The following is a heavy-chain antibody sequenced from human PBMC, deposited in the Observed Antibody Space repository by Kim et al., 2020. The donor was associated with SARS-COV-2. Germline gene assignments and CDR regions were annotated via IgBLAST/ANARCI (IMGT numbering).Heavy chain of an antibody. Sequence: SVKVSCKASGGTFSSYAISWVRQAPGQGLEWMGGIIPIFGTANYAQKFQGRVTITADESTSTAYMELSSLRSEDTAVYYCARDGGQAYYYDSSGYYAVDYWGQGTLVTVSS. CDR2: IIPIFGTA. V-gene: IGHV1-69*13. J-gene: IGHJ4*02. D-gene: IGHD3-22*01. CDR3: ARDGGQAYYYDSSGYYAVDY. CDR1: GGTFSSYA.